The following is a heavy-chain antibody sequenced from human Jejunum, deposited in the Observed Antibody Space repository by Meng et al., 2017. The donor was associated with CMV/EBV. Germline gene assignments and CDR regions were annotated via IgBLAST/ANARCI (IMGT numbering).Heavy chain of an antibody. J-gene: IGHJ4*02. Sequence: QVQLVESXXXXXQXXGXXRLSWSASGFTLSSYGIHWVRQAPGKGLEWLTFIRYDGSDKYYADSVKGRFTISRDNSKNTLYLQMNNLRAEDTAVYYCAKVSGYDSSGPSDYWGQGTLVTVSS. CDR1: GFTLSSYG. CDR2: IRYDGSDK. CDR3: AKVSGYDSSGPSDY. D-gene: IGHD3-22*01. V-gene: IGHV3-30*02.